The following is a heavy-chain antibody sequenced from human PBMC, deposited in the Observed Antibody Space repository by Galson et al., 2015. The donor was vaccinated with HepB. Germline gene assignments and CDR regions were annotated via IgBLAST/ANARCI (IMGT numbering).Heavy chain of an antibody. CDR3: ARDLWFRDDYYYYYLDV. V-gene: IGHV3-11*01. D-gene: IGHD3-10*01. J-gene: IGHJ6*03. CDR2: INTSGNTI. CDR1: GFTFSDYS. Sequence: SLRLSCAASGFTFSDYSMSRIRQTPGKGLEWVSSINTSGNTIYYADSVKGRFTISRDNAKNSLYLQMNSLRAEDPAVYYCARDLWFRDDYYYYYLDVWGKGATVTVSS.